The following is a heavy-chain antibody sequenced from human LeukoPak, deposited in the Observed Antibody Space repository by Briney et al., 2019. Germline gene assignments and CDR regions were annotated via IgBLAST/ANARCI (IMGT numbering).Heavy chain of an antibody. J-gene: IGHJ4*02. V-gene: IGHV1-2*04. CDR1: GYTFTGYY. Sequence: ASVKVSCKASGYTFTGYYMHWVRQAPGQGLEWMGWINPNSGGTNYAQKFQGWVTMTRDTSISTAYMELSRLRSDDTAVYYCARGGSSGYYHLFYWGQGTLVTVSS. CDR2: INPNSGGT. CDR3: ARGGSSGYYHLFY. D-gene: IGHD3-22*01.